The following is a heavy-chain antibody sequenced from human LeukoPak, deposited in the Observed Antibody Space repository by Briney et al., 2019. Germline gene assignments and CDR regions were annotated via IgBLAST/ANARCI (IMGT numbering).Heavy chain of an antibody. CDR3: ARGQQLADFDY. J-gene: IGHJ4*02. D-gene: IGHD6-13*01. Sequence: ASVKVSCKASGYTFTSYGISWVRQAPGQGLEWMGWISAYNGNTNCAQKLQGRVTITRNTSISTAYMELSSLRSEDTAVYYCARGQQLADFDYWGQGTLVTVSS. V-gene: IGHV1-18*01. CDR1: GYTFTSYG. CDR2: ISAYNGNT.